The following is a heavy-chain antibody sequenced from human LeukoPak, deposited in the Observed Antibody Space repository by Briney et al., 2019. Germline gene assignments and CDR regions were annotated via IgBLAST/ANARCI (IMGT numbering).Heavy chain of an antibody. Sequence: GGSLRLSCAASGFTFSSYEMNWVRQAPGKGLEWVSYISSSGSTIYYADSVKGRFTISRDNSKNTLYLQMNSLRAEDTAVYYCAKDSFHDYDFWSGLPFDPWGQGTLVTVSS. V-gene: IGHV3-48*03. CDR1: GFTFSSYE. CDR3: AKDSFHDYDFWSGLPFDP. CDR2: ISSSGSTI. D-gene: IGHD3-3*01. J-gene: IGHJ5*02.